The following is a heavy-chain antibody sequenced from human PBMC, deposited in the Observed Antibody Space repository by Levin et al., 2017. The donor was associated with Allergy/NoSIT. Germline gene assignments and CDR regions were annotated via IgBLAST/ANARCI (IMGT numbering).Heavy chain of an antibody. V-gene: IGHV3-23*01. CDR2: ISGSGGGT. Sequence: GGSLRLSCAASGFTFSSYAMSWVRQAAGKGLEWVSVISGSGGGTYYADSVKGRVTISRDNSKNTLYLQMNSLRVEDTAVYYCAKGRAAYVSSSSDYWGQGTLVTVS. J-gene: IGHJ4*02. CDR1: GFTFSSYA. D-gene: IGHD6-6*01. CDR3: AKGRAAYVSSSSDY.